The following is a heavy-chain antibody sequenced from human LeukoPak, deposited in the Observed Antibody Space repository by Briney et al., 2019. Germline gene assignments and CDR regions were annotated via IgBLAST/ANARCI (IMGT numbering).Heavy chain of an antibody. CDR2: IYHSGST. CDR3: ARQISGWYVY. V-gene: IGHV4-38-2*01. Sequence: SETLSLTCAVSGYSISSGYYWGWIRPPPGKGLEWIGRIYHSGSTYYNPSLKSRVTISVDTSKNQFSLKLSSVTAADTAVYYCARQISGWYVYWGQGTLVTVSS. D-gene: IGHD6-19*01. J-gene: IGHJ4*02. CDR1: GYSISSGYY.